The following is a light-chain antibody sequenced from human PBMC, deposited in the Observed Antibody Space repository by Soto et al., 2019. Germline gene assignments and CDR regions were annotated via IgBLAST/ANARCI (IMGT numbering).Light chain of an antibody. CDR3: CSYAGSSTLV. CDR1: SSDVGSYNL. CDR2: EGS. J-gene: IGLJ2*01. V-gene: IGLV2-23*01. Sequence: QSALTQPASVSGSPGQSITISCTGTSSDVGSYNLLSWYRQHPGKAPKLMIYEGSKRPSGVSNRFSGSKSGNTASLTISGLQAEDVADYYCCSYAGSSTLVFGGGTKLTVL.